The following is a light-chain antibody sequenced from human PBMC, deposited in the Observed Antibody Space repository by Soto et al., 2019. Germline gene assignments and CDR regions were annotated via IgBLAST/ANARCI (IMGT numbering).Light chain of an antibody. Sequence: DIQMTQSPSTLSASVGDIVTIACRSSHNIDRWLAWYQQKPGKAPKLLIYDASTLETGAPSRFSGSGSGREFTLTISSLQPDDFATYYCQHCDTGWPFGQGTKVDIK. CDR1: HNIDRW. J-gene: IGKJ1*01. V-gene: IGKV1-5*01. CDR2: DAS. CDR3: QHCDTGWP.